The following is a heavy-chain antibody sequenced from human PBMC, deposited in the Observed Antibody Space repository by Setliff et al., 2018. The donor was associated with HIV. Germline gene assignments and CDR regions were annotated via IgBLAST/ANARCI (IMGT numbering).Heavy chain of an antibody. Sequence: ASVKVSCKASGYIFTSYDVNWVRQAPGQGLEWMGWMDPNNGHTTYAQNFQGRVTITRNTSITTAYMELSSLRSEDTAIYYCARGRGPSRFDYWGQGTLVTVSS. CDR3: ARGRGPSRFDY. V-gene: IGHV1-8*03. J-gene: IGHJ4*01. CDR2: MDPNNGHT. CDR1: GYIFTSYD.